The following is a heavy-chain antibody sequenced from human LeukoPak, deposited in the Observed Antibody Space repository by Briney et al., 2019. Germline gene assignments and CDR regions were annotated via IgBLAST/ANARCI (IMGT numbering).Heavy chain of an antibody. V-gene: IGHV3-11*04. J-gene: IGHJ5*02. Sequence: KPGGSLRLSCTASGFTFSDYYISWIRQAPGKGLEWLSYITGSGNRYYADSVQGRFTISRDNTKNSLYLQMNSLRAEDTTVFYCARSQSTCSLTSSYGLAPWGQGTLLTVYS. D-gene: IGHD2-2*01. CDR3: ARSQSTCSLTSSYGLAP. CDR2: ITGSGNR. CDR1: GFTFSDYY.